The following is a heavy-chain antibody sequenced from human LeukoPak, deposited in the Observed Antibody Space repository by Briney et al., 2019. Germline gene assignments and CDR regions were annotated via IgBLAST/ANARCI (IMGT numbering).Heavy chain of an antibody. CDR3: GRLRSLDK. CDR2: IKEDDSEI. D-gene: IGHD3-9*01. Sequence: GGSLRLSCAASGFLFNKYWMTWVRQAPGKGLEWVANIKEDDSEIYYVDSVKGRFTISRDNAKKSLYLHMSSLRVEDTAVYFCGRLRSLDKGGQGTLVTVSS. V-gene: IGHV3-7*01. J-gene: IGHJ4*02. CDR1: GFLFNKYW.